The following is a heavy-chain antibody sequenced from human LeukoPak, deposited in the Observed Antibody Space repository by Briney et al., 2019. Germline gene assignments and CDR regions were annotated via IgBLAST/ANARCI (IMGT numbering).Heavy chain of an antibody. V-gene: IGHV3-21*01. Sequence: GGSLRLSCAASGFTFSSYSMNWVRQAPGKGLEWVSSISSSSSYIYYADSVKGRFTISRDNAKNSLYLQMNSLRAEDTAVYYCARVRRGDCSGGSCYLHFDYWSQGTLVTVSS. CDR3: ARVRRGDCSGGSCYLHFDY. CDR2: ISSSSSYI. J-gene: IGHJ4*02. CDR1: GFTFSSYS. D-gene: IGHD2-15*01.